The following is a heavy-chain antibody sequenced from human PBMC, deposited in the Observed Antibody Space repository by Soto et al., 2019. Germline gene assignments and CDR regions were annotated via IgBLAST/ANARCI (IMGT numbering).Heavy chain of an antibody. V-gene: IGHV3-33*01. CDR1: GFTFSSYG. CDR3: ARDQFGSWYTYYYYGMDV. CDR2: IWYDGSNK. D-gene: IGHD6-13*01. J-gene: IGHJ6*02. Sequence: GGSLRLSCAASGFTFSSYGMHWVRQAPGKGLEWVAVIWYDGSNKYYADSVKGRFTISRDNSKNTLYLQMNSLRAEDTAVYYCARDQFGSWYTYYYYGMDVWGQGTTVTVSS.